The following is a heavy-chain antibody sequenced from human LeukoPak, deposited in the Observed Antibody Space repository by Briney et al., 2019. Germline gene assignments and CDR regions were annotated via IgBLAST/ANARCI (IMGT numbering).Heavy chain of an antibody. CDR1: GGSISSSSYY. CDR3: ARETTLTGYSSGLGFNY. V-gene: IGHV4-39*07. Sequence: SETLSLTCTVSGGSISSSSYYWGWIRQPPGKGLEWIGSIYYSGSTYYNPSLKSRVTMSVDSSKNQFSLKLTSVTAADTAVYYCARETTLTGYSSGLGFNYWGQGTLVTVSS. CDR2: IYYSGST. D-gene: IGHD6-19*01. J-gene: IGHJ4*02.